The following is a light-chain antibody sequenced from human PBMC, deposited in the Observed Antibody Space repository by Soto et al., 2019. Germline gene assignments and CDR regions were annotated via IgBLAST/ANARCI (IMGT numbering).Light chain of an antibody. CDR1: QGISSY. CDR3: QQHNSYPLT. J-gene: IGKJ4*01. Sequence: IQLTQSPSSLSAFVGDRVTITCRASQGISSYLAWYQQKSGKAPKLLIYGASTLQSGVPSRFRGSGSGTDFTLTISSLQPEDFAAYYCQQHNSYPLTFGGGTKVEIK. CDR2: GAS. V-gene: IGKV1-9*01.